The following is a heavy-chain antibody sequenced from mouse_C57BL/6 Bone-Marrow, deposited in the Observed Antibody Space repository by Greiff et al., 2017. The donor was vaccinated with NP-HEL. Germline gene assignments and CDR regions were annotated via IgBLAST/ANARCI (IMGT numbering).Heavy chain of an antibody. J-gene: IGHJ4*01. CDR1: GFTFSDYG. V-gene: IGHV5-15*01. CDR3: ARRAYDYDRKCNYAMDY. D-gene: IGHD2-4*01. CDR2: ISNLAYSI. Sequence: EVMLVESGGGLVQPGGSLKLSCAASGFTFSDYGMAWVRQAPRKGPEWVAFISNLAYSIYYADTVTGRFTIPRENAKNTLYLEMSSLRSEDTAMYYCARRAYDYDRKCNYAMDYWGQGTSVTVSS.